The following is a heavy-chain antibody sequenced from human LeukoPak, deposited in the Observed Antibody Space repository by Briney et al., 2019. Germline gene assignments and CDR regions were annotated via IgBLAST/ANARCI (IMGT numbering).Heavy chain of an antibody. Sequence: ASVKVSCKASGGTFSSYAISWVRQAPGQGLEWMGGIIPIFGTANYAQKFQGRVTITADESTSTAYMELSSLRSEDTAVYYCARGLPAALKWWLPSPVGNYYYYMDVWGKGTTVTVSS. CDR3: ARGLPAALKWWLPSPVGNYYYYMDV. CDR1: GGTFSSYA. V-gene: IGHV1-69*13. D-gene: IGHD2-15*01. CDR2: IIPIFGTA. J-gene: IGHJ6*03.